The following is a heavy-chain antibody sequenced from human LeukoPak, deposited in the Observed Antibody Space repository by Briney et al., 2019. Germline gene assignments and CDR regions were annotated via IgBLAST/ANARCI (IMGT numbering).Heavy chain of an antibody. CDR2: IYTSGST. D-gene: IGHD4-23*01. CDR1: GGSISSYY. V-gene: IGHV4-4*09. Sequence: SETLSLTCTVSGGSISSYYWSWIRQPPGKGLEWIGYIYTSGSTNYNPSLKSRVTISVDTSKHQFSLKLSSVTAADTAVYYCARTRSPDYGGNSYYFDYWGQGTLVTVSS. CDR3: ARTRSPDYGGNSYYFDY. J-gene: IGHJ4*02.